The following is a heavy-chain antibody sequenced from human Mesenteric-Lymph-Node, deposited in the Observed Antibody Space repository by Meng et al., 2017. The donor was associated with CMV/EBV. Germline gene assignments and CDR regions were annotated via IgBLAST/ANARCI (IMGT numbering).Heavy chain of an antibody. CDR2: TSYDGTKK. CDR1: QFTFSSFA. Sequence: GGSLRLSCVTSQFTFSSFALHWVRQAPGKGLVWVSVTSYDGTKKFYADAVKGRFTISRDNSKNTLYLHMNSLRAEDTAVYYCARLKGGRSAFDIWGQGTMVTVSS. D-gene: IGHD1-1*01. V-gene: IGHV3-30-3*01. CDR3: ARLKGGRSAFDI. J-gene: IGHJ3*02.